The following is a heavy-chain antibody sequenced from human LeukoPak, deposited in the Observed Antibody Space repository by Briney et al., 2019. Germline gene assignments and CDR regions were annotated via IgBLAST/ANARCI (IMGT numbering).Heavy chain of an antibody. CDR2: INHSGST. CDR3: ARDSNYEHPARNYYGMDV. J-gene: IGHJ6*02. CDR1: GGSFSGYY. D-gene: IGHD4-11*01. Sequence: KSSETLSLTCAVYGGSFSGYYWSWIRQPPGKGLEWIGEINHSGSTNYNPSLKSRVTISVDTSKNQFSLKLSSVTAADTAVYYCARDSNYEHPARNYYGMDVWGQGTTVTVSS. V-gene: IGHV4-34*01.